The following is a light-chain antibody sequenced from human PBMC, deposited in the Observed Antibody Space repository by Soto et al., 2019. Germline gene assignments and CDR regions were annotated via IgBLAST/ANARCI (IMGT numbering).Light chain of an antibody. J-gene: IGLJ2*01. CDR3: AAWDDSLTGHVV. CDR2: NDN. CDR1: SSNIGSKS. Sequence: QLVLTQPPSASGTPGQRVTISCSGRSSNIGSKSVNWYQQLPGTAPKVVIYNDNLRPSGVPDRFSGSKSGTSASLAISGLQSEDEADYYCAAWDDSLTGHVVFGGGTKLTVL. V-gene: IGLV1-44*01.